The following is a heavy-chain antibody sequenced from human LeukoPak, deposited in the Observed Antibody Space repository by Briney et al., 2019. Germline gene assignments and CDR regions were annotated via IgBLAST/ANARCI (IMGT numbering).Heavy chain of an antibody. CDR3: ARNRGDPSYFDY. Sequence: GGSPRLSCTASGFTFNGYIMNWVRQAPGKGLEWVSSISTSSSYIYYADSVKGRFTISRNNPKNSLYLQMNSLRAEDTAVYYCARNRGDPSYFDYWGQGTLVTVSS. J-gene: IGHJ4*02. V-gene: IGHV3-21*01. CDR1: GFTFNGYI. D-gene: IGHD4-17*01. CDR2: ISTSSSYI.